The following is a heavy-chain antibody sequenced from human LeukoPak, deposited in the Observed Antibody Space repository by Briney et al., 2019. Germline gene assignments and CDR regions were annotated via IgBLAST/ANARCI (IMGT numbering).Heavy chain of an antibody. CDR3: AKPTWGSGSFLIDF. D-gene: IGHD1-26*01. J-gene: IGHJ4*02. V-gene: IGHV3-33*03. CDR2: IWNDGSYE. CDR1: GFSFSNHG. Sequence: PGGSLRLSCVASGFSFSNHGMHWVRQAPGRGLEWVAVIWNDGSYEHYTDSVKGRFTISRDNSKNTLFLQLNSLRAEDTAVYYCAKPTWGSGSFLIDFWGQGTLVTVSS.